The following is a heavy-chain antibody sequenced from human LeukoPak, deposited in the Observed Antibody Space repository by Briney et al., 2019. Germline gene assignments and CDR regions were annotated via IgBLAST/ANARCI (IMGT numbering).Heavy chain of an antibody. J-gene: IGHJ6*02. CDR2: IKTDGSET. D-gene: IGHD3-16*01. CDR3: VRFGPDHDMGL. Sequence: GGSLRLSCAAAGFRFSNYWMTWVRQAPEKGLEWVARIKTDGSETYYVDSVEGRFTISRDNAKSSLYLQMNSLRVEDTAVYHCVRFGPDHDMGLWGQGTTVTVS. CDR1: GFRFSNYW. V-gene: IGHV3-7*01.